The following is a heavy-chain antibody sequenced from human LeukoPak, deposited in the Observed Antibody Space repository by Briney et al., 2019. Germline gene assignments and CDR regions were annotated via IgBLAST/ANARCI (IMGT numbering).Heavy chain of an antibody. V-gene: IGHV3-21*01. CDR3: ARELISSSSVLLPDY. CDR1: GFTFSSYT. CDR2: ISSGNNYM. J-gene: IGHJ4*02. D-gene: IGHD6-6*01. Sequence: GGSLRLSCAASGFTFSSYTMNWVRQAPGKGLEWVSSISSGNNYMYYADSVKGRFTISRDNAKNSLYLQMNSLRVEDTAVYYCARELISSSSVLLPDYWGQGTLVTVSS.